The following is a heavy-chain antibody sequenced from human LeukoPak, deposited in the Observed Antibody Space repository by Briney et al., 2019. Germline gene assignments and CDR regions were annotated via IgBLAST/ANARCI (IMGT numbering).Heavy chain of an antibody. J-gene: IGHJ4*02. V-gene: IGHV4-61*01. Sequence: PSETLSLTCTVSGGSVSSGSYYWSWNRQPPGKGLEWIGYIYYSGSTNYNPSLKSRVTISVDTSKNQFSLKLSSVTAADTAVYYCARVGTGYSYGPIDYWGQGTLVTVSS. CDR2: IYYSGST. CDR3: ARVGTGYSYGPIDY. D-gene: IGHD5-18*01. CDR1: GGSVSSGSYY.